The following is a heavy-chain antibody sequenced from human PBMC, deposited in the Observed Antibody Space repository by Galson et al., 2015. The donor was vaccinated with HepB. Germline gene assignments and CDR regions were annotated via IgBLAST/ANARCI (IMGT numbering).Heavy chain of an antibody. J-gene: IGHJ4*02. V-gene: IGHV3-9*01. Sequence: SLRLSCAASGFTFDDFAMHWVRQAPGKGLEWVSGISWNSGTIGYADSVKGRFTISRDNAKNSLYLQMNSLRAEDTALYYCVKENYYGLGSYNFWGQGTLVTVSS. CDR2: ISWNSGTI. CDR1: GFTFDDFA. D-gene: IGHD3-10*01. CDR3: VKENYYGLGSYNF.